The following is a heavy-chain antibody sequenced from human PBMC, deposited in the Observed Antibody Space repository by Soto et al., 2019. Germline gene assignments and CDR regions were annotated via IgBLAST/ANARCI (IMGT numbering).Heavy chain of an antibody. V-gene: IGHV3-23*01. CDR3: GKGGWLDF. J-gene: IGHJ5*01. D-gene: IGHD3-16*01. CDR2: ISDDSSRT. Sequence: EVQLLESGGGLVQPGGSLRLSCAASGFTFNTFEMSWVRQAPGRGLEWVSFISDDSSRTYYADAVKGRFTISRDNSKYTLYLQMNSLTAEDTAVYACGKGGWLDFWGQGTLVTVSS. CDR1: GFTFNTFE.